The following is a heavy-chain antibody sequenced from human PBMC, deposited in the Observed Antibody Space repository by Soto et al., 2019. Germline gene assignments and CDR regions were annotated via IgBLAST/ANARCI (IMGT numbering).Heavy chain of an antibody. D-gene: IGHD3-10*01. CDR2: IYYSGST. CDR3: ARPNVRYYYGSGSHGEYNWFDP. J-gene: IGHJ5*02. CDR1: GGSISSSSYY. V-gene: IGHV4-39*01. Sequence: SETLSLTCTVSGGSISSSSYYWGWIRQPPGKGLEWIGSIYYSGSTYYNPSLKSRVTISVDTSKNQFSLKLSSVTAADTAVYYCARPNVRYYYGSGSHGEYNWFDPWGQGTLVTVSS.